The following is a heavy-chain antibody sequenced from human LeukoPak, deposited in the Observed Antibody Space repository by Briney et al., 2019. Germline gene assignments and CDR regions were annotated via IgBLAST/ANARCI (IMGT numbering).Heavy chain of an antibody. V-gene: IGHV1-69*04. Sequence: GASVKVSCKASGGTFSSYAISWVRQAPGQGLEWMGRIIPILGIANYAQKFQGRVTITADKSTSTAYMELSSLRSEDTAVYYCAMLLWFGEFPLASYFDHWGQGTLVTVSS. D-gene: IGHD3-10*01. CDR3: AMLLWFGEFPLASYFDH. CDR2: IIPILGIA. J-gene: IGHJ4*02. CDR1: GGTFSSYA.